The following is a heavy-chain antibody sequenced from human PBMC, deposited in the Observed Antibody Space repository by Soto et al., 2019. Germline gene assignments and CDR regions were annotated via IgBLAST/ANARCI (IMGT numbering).Heavy chain of an antibody. CDR1: GFSFSDFH. CDR3: ARVYCSGGACSLGDY. D-gene: IGHD2-15*01. V-gene: IGHV3-72*01. Sequence: VQLVESGGDLVQPGGSLRLSCAASGFSFSDFHMDWVRQAPGKGLEWVGRIRNKPNSHTTEYAASVKGRFTISRDDSENSLYLQMNSLKTEDTAVYYCARVYCSGGACSLGDYWGQGTLVTVSS. CDR2: IRNKPNSHTT. J-gene: IGHJ4*02.